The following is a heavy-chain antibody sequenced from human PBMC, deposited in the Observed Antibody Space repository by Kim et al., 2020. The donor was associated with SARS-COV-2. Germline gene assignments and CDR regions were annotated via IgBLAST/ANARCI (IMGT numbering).Heavy chain of an antibody. J-gene: IGHJ3*02. CDR3: ARDRNDAFDI. Sequence: GSNYAQKFQGWDTMTSDTSISTAYMELSRLRSDDTAVYYCARDRNDAFDIWGQGTMVTVSS. V-gene: IGHV1-2*04. CDR2: GS.